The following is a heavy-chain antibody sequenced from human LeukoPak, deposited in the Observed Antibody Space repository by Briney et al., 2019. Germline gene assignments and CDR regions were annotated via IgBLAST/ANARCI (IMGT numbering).Heavy chain of an antibody. J-gene: IGHJ4*02. Sequence: ASVKVSFKGSGYTFTSYYMHWVRQAPGQGLEWMGIINPSGGSTSYAQKFQGRVTMTRDTSTSTVYMELSSLRSEDTAVYYCARASYDILTGYPHFDYWGQGTLVTVSS. CDR3: ARASYDILTGYPHFDY. D-gene: IGHD3-9*01. V-gene: IGHV1-46*01. CDR1: GYTFTSYY. CDR2: INPSGGST.